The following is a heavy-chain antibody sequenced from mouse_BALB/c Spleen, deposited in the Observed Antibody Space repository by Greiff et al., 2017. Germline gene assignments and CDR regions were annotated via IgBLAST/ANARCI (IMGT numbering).Heavy chain of an antibody. CDR1: GFTFSSYT. CDR3: TREIFAY. CDR2: ISSGGSYT. Sequence: EVQLQESGGGLVKPGGSLKLSCAASGFTFSSYTMSWVRQTPEKRLEWVATISSGGSYTYYPDSVKGRFTISRDNAKNTLYLQMSSLKSEDTAMYYCTREIFAYWGQGTLVTVSA. J-gene: IGHJ3*01. V-gene: IGHV5-6-4*01.